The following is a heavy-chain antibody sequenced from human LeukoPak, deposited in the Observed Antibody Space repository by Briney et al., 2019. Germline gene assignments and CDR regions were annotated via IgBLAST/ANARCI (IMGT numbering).Heavy chain of an antibody. Sequence: VASVTVSCKASGYTFTSYYLHWVRQAPGQGLEWMGIINPSSGITSYAQNFQGRVTMTRDTSTTTVYMELSSLKSEDTAVYHCARGNNGDFVRAFEIWGQGTMVSVSS. V-gene: IGHV1-46*01. J-gene: IGHJ3*02. D-gene: IGHD4-17*01. CDR1: GYTFTSYY. CDR2: INPSSGIT. CDR3: ARGNNGDFVRAFEI.